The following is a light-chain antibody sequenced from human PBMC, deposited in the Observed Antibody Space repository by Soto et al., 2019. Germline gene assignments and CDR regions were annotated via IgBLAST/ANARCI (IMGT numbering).Light chain of an antibody. CDR2: GAS. J-gene: IGKJ1*01. CDR1: QSVSPSS. V-gene: IGKV3-15*01. CDR3: QQYNNWPWT. Sequence: VLTQSPGTLSLSPGERATLSCRASQSVSPSSLAWYQQKPGQAPRLLIYGASTRATGIPARFSGSGSGTEFTLTISSLQSEDFAVYYCQQYNNWPWTFGQGTKVDIK.